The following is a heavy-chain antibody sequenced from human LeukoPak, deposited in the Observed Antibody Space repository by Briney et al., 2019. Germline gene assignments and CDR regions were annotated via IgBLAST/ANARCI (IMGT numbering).Heavy chain of an antibody. Sequence: SETLSLTCAVYGGSFSGYYRSWIRQPPGKGLEWIGEINHSGSTNYNPSLKSRVTISVDTSKNQFSLKLSSVTAADMAVYYCAMPSYYYDSSGYYPHLDYWGQGTLVTVSS. J-gene: IGHJ4*02. CDR1: GGSFSGYY. V-gene: IGHV4-34*01. CDR2: INHSGST. D-gene: IGHD3-22*01. CDR3: AMPSYYYDSSGYYPHLDY.